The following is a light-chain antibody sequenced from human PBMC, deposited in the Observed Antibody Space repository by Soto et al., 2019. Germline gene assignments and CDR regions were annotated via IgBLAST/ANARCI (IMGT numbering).Light chain of an antibody. V-gene: IGKV4-1*01. CDR3: QQHYRTPQT. CDR1: QSLLYSSNNKNY. CDR2: WAS. Sequence: DIVMTQSPDSLAVSLGERATINCKSSQSLLYSSNNKNYLAWYQQKPGQPPKLLIYWASTRESGVPDRFSGSGSETDFTLTISNLQAEDVADYYCQQHYRTPQTFGQGTKVEIK. J-gene: IGKJ1*01.